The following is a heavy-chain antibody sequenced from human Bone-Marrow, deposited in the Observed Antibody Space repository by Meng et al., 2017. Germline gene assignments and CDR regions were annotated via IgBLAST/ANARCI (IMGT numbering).Heavy chain of an antibody. CDR2: INPNSGGT. V-gene: IGHV1-2*06. J-gene: IGHJ6*02. CDR3: ARERSGSYSLFSIYYYYCGMDV. D-gene: IGHD1-26*01. CDR1: GYTFTCYY. Sequence: SVKVSCKAPGYTFTCYYMHWVRQAPGQGLEWMGRINPNSGGTNYAQKFQGRVTMTRDTSISTAYMELSRLRSDDTAVYYCARERSGSYSLFSIYYYYCGMDVWGQGTTVTVSS.